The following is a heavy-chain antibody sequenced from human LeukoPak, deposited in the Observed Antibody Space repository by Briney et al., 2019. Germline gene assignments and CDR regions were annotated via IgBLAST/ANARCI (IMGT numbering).Heavy chain of an antibody. CDR2: IYCEGST. CDR3: ARACPYYGSGSYEWNYGMDV. Sequence: GGSLRLSCAASGFSVSSSYISWVRQAPGKGLEWVSVIYCEGSTYYADSVKGRFTISRDNSKNTLYLQMNSLRAEDTAVYYCARACPYYGSGSYEWNYGMDVWGQGTTVTVS. D-gene: IGHD3-10*01. V-gene: IGHV3-53*01. J-gene: IGHJ6*02. CDR1: GFSVSSSY.